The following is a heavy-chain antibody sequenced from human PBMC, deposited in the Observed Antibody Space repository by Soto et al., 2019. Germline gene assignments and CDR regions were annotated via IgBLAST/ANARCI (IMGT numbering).Heavy chain of an antibody. CDR3: ANGYSSSWYYYYGMDV. D-gene: IGHD6-13*01. Sequence: SETLSLTCTVSGGSISSSRYYWGWIRQPQGKRLEWIGSIYYTRSTYYNPSLKSRVTISVDTSKNQFSLKLSSVTAADTAVYYCANGYSSSWYYYYGMDVWGQGTTVTVSS. CDR1: GGSISSSRYY. CDR2: IYYTRST. J-gene: IGHJ6*02. V-gene: IGHV4-39*01.